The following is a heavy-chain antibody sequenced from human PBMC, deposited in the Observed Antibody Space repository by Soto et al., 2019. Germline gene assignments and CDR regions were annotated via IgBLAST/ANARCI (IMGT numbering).Heavy chain of an antibody. V-gene: IGHV1-2*04. CDR2: INPNSGGT. CDR3: ARGPRINSSSSWRYFEY. D-gene: IGHD6-13*01. Sequence: QVQLVQSGAEVKKPGASVKVSCKASGYTFTGYYMHWVRQAPAQGLEWMGWINPNSGGTNYAQKFQGWVTMTRDKSISTAYMELSRLRCDDTVVYYCARGPRINSSSSWRYFEYWGPGTLVTVFS. CDR1: GYTFTGYY. J-gene: IGHJ4*02.